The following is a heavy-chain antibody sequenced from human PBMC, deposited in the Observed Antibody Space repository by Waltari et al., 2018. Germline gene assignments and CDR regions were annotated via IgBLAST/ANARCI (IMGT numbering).Heavy chain of an antibody. D-gene: IGHD4-17*01. CDR3: AADNGYGDYGFVAY. V-gene: IGHV3-11*01. CDR2: IGTGPTSI. J-gene: IGHJ4*02. Sequence: QEHLVESGGGLVKPGGYLRLACVAPGLPFSDHDMSWIRQAPGKGLELVSYIGTGPTSIYYADSVLGRFTISRDNAKNSVYLQMDHLRAEDTAIYYCAADNGYGDYGFVAYWGQGILVTVSS. CDR1: GLPFSDHD.